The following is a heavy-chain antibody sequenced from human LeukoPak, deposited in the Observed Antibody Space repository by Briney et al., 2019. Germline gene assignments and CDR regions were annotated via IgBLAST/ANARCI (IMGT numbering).Heavy chain of an antibody. Sequence: PSETLSLTCTVSGGSISSGGYYWSWIRQHPGKGLEWIGYIYYSGSTYYNPSLKSRVTISVDTSKNQFSLKLSSVTAADTAVYYCARGAPGELLWFGESVYYFDYWGQGTLVTVSS. CDR1: GGSISSGGYY. CDR2: IYYSGST. CDR3: ARGAPGELLWFGESVYYFDY. J-gene: IGHJ4*02. V-gene: IGHV4-31*03. D-gene: IGHD3-10*01.